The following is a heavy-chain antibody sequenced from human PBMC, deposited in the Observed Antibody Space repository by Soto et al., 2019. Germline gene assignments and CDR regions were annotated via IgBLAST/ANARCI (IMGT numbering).Heavy chain of an antibody. CDR3: ARHLPPEDVLRYFDYYGMDV. V-gene: IGHV5-10-1*01. J-gene: IGHJ6*02. CDR2: IDPSDSYT. Sequence: PGESLKISCKGSGYSFTSYWISWVRQMPWKGLEWMGRIDPSDSYTNYSPSFQGHVTISADKSISTAYLQWSSLKASDTAMYYCARHLPPEDVLRYFDYYGMDVWGQGTTVTVSS. CDR1: GYSFTSYW. D-gene: IGHD3-9*01.